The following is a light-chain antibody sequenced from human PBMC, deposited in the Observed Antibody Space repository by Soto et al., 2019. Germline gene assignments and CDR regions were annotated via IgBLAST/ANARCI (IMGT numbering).Light chain of an antibody. CDR3: QQYDYSRT. CDR1: QNISTS. CDR2: DVS. V-gene: IGKV1-5*01. Sequence: DIQLTQSPSTLSASVGDSVTITCRASQNISTSLAWYQHKPGKAPKLLMFDVSNLESGVPSRFSGSVSGTEFTLIISSLHSDDFATYYCQQYDYSRTFGQGTKVDIK. J-gene: IGKJ1*01.